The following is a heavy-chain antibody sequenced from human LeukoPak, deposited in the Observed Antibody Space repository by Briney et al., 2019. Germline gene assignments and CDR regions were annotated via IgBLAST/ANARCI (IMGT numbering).Heavy chain of an antibody. CDR1: GFTFDDNG. CDR3: ARLLPGVEDAFDI. D-gene: IGHD3-10*01. J-gene: IGHJ3*02. V-gene: IGHV3-20*04. Sequence: TGGSLRLSCAASGFTFDDNGMSWVRQVPGKGLEWVSGFKWNGGSTGYADSVKGRFTIFRDNAKNSLFLQMKSLRAEDTALYYCARLLPGVEDAFDIWGQGTMVTVSS. CDR2: FKWNGGST.